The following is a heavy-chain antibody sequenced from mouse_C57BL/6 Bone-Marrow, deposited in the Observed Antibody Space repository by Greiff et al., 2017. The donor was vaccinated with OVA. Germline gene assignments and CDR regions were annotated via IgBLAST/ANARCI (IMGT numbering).Heavy chain of an antibody. Sequence: EVQLQQSGPELVKPGASVKMSCKASGYTFTDYNMHWVKQSHGKSLEWIGYINPNNGGTSYNQKFKGKATLTVNKSSSTAYMALRSLTSEDSAVYYCARWGDYYGSLDYAMDYWGQGTSVTVSS. CDR2: INPNNGGT. CDR1: GYTFTDYN. V-gene: IGHV1-22*01. CDR3: ARWGDYYGSLDYAMDY. D-gene: IGHD1-1*01. J-gene: IGHJ4*01.